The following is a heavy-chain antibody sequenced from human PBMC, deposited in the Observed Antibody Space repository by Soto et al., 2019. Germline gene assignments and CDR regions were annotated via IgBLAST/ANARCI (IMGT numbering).Heavy chain of an antibody. Sequence: LRLSCTASGFTFSNMWMSWVRQAPGKGLEWVGRIKDKTDGGTTDYAAPVKGRFAISRGDSKSRLYLQMNSLKTDDTAVYYCTTGHYWGQGTLVTVSS. V-gene: IGHV3-15*01. CDR3: TTGHY. J-gene: IGHJ4*02. CDR1: GFTFSNMW. CDR2: IKDKTDGGTT.